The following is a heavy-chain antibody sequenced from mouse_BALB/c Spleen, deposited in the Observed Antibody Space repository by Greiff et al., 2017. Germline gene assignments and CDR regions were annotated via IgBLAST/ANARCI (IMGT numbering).Heavy chain of an antibody. CDR1: GFTFSSYT. CDR2: ISNGGGST. CDR3: ARQGLRAWFAY. J-gene: IGHJ3*01. V-gene: IGHV5-12-2*01. Sequence: EVKLVESGGGLVQPGGSLKLSCAASGFTFSSYTMSWVRQTPEKRLEWVAYISNGGGSTYYPDTVKGRFTISRDNAKNTLYLQMSSLKSEDTAMYYCARQGLRAWFAYWGQGTLVTVSA. D-gene: IGHD2-4*01.